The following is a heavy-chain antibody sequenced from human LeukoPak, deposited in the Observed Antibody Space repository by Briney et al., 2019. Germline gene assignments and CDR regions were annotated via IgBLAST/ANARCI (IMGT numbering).Heavy chain of an antibody. J-gene: IGHJ6*03. D-gene: IGHD3-3*01. V-gene: IGHV4-59*01. CDR1: GGSISSYY. CDR3: ARAPPVGEDYYYYYYMDV. Sequence: PSETLSLTCTVSGGSISSYYWGCIRQPPGKGLEWIGYIYYSGSTNYNPSLKSRVTISVDTSKNQFSLKLSSVTAADTAVYYCARAPPVGEDYYYYYYMDVWGKGTTVTVSS. CDR2: IYYSGST.